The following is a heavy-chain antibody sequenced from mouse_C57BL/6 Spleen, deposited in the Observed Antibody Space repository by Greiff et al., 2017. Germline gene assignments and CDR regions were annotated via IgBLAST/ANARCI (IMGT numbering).Heavy chain of an antibody. Sequence: QVQLKQPGTELVKPGASVKLSCKASGYTFTSYWMHWVKQRPGQGLEWIGNINPSNGGTNYNEKFKSKATLTVDKSSSKAYMQLRSLTSEDSAVYYCARYYYGSSYPDYWGQGTTLTVSS. CDR1: GYTFTSYW. D-gene: IGHD1-1*01. CDR3: ARYYYGSSYPDY. V-gene: IGHV1-53*01. CDR2: INPSNGGT. J-gene: IGHJ2*01.